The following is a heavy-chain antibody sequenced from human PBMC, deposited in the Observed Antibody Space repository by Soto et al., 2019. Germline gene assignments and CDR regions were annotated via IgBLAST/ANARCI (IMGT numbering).Heavy chain of an antibody. D-gene: IGHD3-3*01. Sequence: QVQLVESGGGVVQPGRSLRLSYAASGFTFSSYAMHWVRQAPGKGLEWVAVISYDGSNKYYADSVKGRFTISRDNSKNTLYLQMNSLRAEDTAVYYCARDLNYDFWSGYLSENAFDIWGQGTMVTVSS. CDR2: ISYDGSNK. V-gene: IGHV3-30-3*01. CDR3: ARDLNYDFWSGYLSENAFDI. CDR1: GFTFSSYA. J-gene: IGHJ3*02.